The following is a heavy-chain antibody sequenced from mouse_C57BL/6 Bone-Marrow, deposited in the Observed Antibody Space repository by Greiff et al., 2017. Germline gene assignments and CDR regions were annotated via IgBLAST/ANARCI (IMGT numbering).Heavy chain of an antibody. Sequence: VQLKESGAELVRPGASVKLSCTASGFNIKDDYMHWVKQRPEQGLEWIGWIDPENGDTEYASKFKGKATITADTSSNTAYLQLSSLTSDDTAVYYCTTRVYYGNYGFYWYFDVWGTGTTVTVSS. CDR2: IDPENGDT. V-gene: IGHV14-4*01. CDR1: GFNIKDDY. CDR3: TTRVYYGNYGFYWYFDV. D-gene: IGHD2-1*01. J-gene: IGHJ1*03.